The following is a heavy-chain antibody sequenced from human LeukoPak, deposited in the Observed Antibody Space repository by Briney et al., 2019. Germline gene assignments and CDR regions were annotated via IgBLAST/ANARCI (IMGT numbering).Heavy chain of an antibody. J-gene: IGHJ4*02. D-gene: IGHD3-10*01. V-gene: IGHV5-51*01. Sequence: PGQPLKISGKGSGYSLTAYCFRWVGQVPGKGLDWLGIINPRDCHSRYSATFQGQVTLSVDESISTATLQWNILRASDTAIYYCARGHCGDALMVQDLDYWGQGTLVTVSS. CDR1: GYSLTAYC. CDR3: ARGHCGDALMVQDLDY. CDR2: INPRDCHS.